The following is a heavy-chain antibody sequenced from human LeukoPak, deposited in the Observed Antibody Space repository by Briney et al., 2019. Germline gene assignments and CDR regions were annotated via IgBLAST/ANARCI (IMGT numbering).Heavy chain of an antibody. Sequence: GRSMRLSCAAYGFTFNSYEMNWVRQAPGKGMEWVSYISTSGSAIYYADSVMGRFAISRDNAKNALYLQMNSLRAEDRAVYYCARDANYYGSGVDYWGQGTLVTISS. CDR3: ARDANYYGSGVDY. V-gene: IGHV3-48*03. CDR1: GFTFNSYE. D-gene: IGHD3-10*01. CDR2: ISTSGSAI. J-gene: IGHJ4*02.